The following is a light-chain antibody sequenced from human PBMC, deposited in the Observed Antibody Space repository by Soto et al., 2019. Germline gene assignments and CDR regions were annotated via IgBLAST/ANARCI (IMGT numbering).Light chain of an antibody. CDR1: SSDVGGYNY. Sequence: QSVLTQPRSVSGSPGQSVTISCTGTSSDVGGYNYVSWYQQHPGKAPKLMIYDVSKRPSGVPDRFSGSKSGNTGSLTISGLQAEDESDYYCCSYAGSPFVFGTGTKLTVL. V-gene: IGLV2-11*01. CDR3: CSYAGSPFV. CDR2: DVS. J-gene: IGLJ1*01.